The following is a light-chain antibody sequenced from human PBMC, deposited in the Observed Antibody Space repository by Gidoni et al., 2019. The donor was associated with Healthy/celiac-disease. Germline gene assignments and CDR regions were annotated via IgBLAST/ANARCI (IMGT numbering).Light chain of an antibody. CDR2: DDT. V-gene: IGLV3-21*02. CDR3: QVLDARSDPPVV. CDR1: NIGGKT. Sequence: SYVLTQPPSVSVATGQTARVSCGGDNIGGKTVHWYQQRPGQAPVLVVYDDTDRPSGIPERFSGSNSGHTATLTISRVEAGDEADYYCQVLDARSDPPVVFGGGTKLTVL. J-gene: IGLJ3*02.